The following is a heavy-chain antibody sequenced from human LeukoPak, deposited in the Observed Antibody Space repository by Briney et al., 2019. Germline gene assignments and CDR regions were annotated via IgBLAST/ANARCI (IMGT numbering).Heavy chain of an antibody. J-gene: IGHJ6*02. D-gene: IGHD3-10*01. CDR2: ISSSSSYI. CDR3: ARDMLAGFGELSNYYYGMDV. Sequence: GGSLRLSCAASGFTFSSYSMNWVRQAPGKGLEWVSSISSSSSYIYYADSVKGRFTISRDNAKNSLYLQMNSLGAEDTAVYYCARDMLAGFGELSNYYYGMDVWGQGTTVTVSS. V-gene: IGHV3-21*01. CDR1: GFTFSSYS.